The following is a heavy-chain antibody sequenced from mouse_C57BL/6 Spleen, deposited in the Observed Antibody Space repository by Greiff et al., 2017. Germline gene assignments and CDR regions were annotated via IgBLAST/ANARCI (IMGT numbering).Heavy chain of an antibody. Sequence: QVTLKESGPGILQPSQTLSLTCSFSGFSLSTFGMGVGWIRQPSGKGLEWLAHIWWDDDKYYNPALKSRLTISKDTSKNQVFLKIANVDTADTATYYGARMEDYGSSPYWYFDVWGTGTTVTVSS. J-gene: IGHJ1*03. CDR3: ARMEDYGSSPYWYFDV. CDR1: GFSLSTFGMG. V-gene: IGHV8-8*01. D-gene: IGHD1-1*01. CDR2: IWWDDDK.